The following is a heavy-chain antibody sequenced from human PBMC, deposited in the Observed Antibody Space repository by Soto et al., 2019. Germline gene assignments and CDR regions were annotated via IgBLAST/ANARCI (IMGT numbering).Heavy chain of an antibody. D-gene: IGHD3-16*01. CDR3: AKYEGPSPPGYFDY. Sequence: GGSLRLSCAASVFIFRNYALTWVRQAPGEGLEWVSGISGSGGYTYYADSVEGRFTISRDSSKNTLYLQMNSLRAEDTAVYYCAKYEGPSPPGYFDYWGQGTLVTVSS. J-gene: IGHJ4*02. CDR2: ISGSGGYT. CDR1: VFIFRNYA. V-gene: IGHV3-23*01.